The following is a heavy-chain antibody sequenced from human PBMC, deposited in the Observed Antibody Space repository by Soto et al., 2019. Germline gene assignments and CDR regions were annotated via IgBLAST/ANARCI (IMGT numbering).Heavy chain of an antibody. CDR1: GYSFTTYW. CDR2: IWPGNSDT. D-gene: IGHD3-22*01. J-gene: IGHJ4*02. Sequence: PGGSLKISCKGSGYSFTTYWIGWVRQMPGKGLEWMGIIWPGNSDTRYSPTFQGHVTISADKSISTAYLQWRSLEASDTAMYYCARHLYHDSSGIYSPFDFWGQGILVTVSS. V-gene: IGHV5-51*01. CDR3: ARHLYHDSSGIYSPFDF.